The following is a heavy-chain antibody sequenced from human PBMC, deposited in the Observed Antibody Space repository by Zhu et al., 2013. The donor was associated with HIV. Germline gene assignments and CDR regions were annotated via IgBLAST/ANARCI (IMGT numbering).Heavy chain of an antibody. CDR1: GGSFSGYS. Sequence: QVQLQQWGAGLLKPSETLSLTCAVYGGSFSGYSWTWIRQPPGKGLEWIGEMNHRGTTNYKPSLKGRVTISVDPSKNQFSLTLNSTTAADASVYYCARGRYSNRGHFFDYWAGESWSPSPQ. D-gene: IGHD6-13*01. V-gene: IGHV4-34*01. CDR3: ARGRYSNRGHFFDY. J-gene: IGHJ4*02. CDR2: MNHRGTT.